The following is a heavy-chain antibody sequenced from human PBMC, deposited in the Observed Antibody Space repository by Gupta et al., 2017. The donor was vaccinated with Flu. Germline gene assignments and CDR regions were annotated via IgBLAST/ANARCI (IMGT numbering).Heavy chain of an antibody. Sequence: QVQLVQSGAEVKKPGASVKVSCKASGYTFTGYYMPWVRQAPGQGLEWMGWINPNSGGTNYAQKFQGRVTMTRDTSISTAYMELSRLRSDDTAVYYCARDREPGYSYGYWFDPWGQGTLVTVSS. CDR1: GYTFTGYY. D-gene: IGHD5-18*01. CDR3: ARDREPGYSYGYWFDP. J-gene: IGHJ5*02. CDR2: INPNSGGT. V-gene: IGHV1-2*02.